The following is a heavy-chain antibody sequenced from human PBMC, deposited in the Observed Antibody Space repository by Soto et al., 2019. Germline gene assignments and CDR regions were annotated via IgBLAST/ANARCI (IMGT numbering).Heavy chain of an antibody. J-gene: IGHJ4*02. CDR3: ARSELGRYPHFEY. V-gene: IGHV4-39*01. Sequence: SENLVLTCAVYCWSLRGYYWGWLRQPPGKGLEWIGSIYYSGSTYYNPSLKSRVTISVDTSKNQFSLRLSSVTAADTAVYYCARSELGRYPHFEYWGQGTLVTVSS. CDR1: CWSLRGYY. D-gene: IGHD7-27*01. CDR2: IYYSGST.